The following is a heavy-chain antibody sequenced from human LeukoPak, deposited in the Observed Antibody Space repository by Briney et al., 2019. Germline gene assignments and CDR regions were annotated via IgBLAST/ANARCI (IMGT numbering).Heavy chain of an antibody. CDR1: GFTFNSYA. V-gene: IGHV3-30*04. CDR3: ASLWFGELSDFDY. CDR2: ISYDGSNK. Sequence: GRSLRLSCAASGFTFNSYAMHWVRQAPGKGLEWVAVISYDGSNKYYADSVKGRFTISRDNSKNTLYLQMNSLRAEDTAVYYCASLWFGELSDFDYWGQGTLVTVSS. J-gene: IGHJ4*02. D-gene: IGHD3-10*01.